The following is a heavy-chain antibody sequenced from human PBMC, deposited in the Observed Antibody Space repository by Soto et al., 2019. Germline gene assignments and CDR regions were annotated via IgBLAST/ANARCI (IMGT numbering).Heavy chain of an antibody. CDR1: GDSINNYY. CDR2: VSFRGST. Sequence: SETLSLTCTVSGDSINNYYWNWIRQPPGKGLEWIGYVSFRGSTSYNPSLKSRVTISVDTSKNQFSLKLTSVTAADTAVYYCARSRDMYYYDSSDYYAYWGQGTLVTVSS. J-gene: IGHJ4*02. D-gene: IGHD3-22*01. CDR3: ARSRDMYYYDSSDYYAY. V-gene: IGHV4-59*01.